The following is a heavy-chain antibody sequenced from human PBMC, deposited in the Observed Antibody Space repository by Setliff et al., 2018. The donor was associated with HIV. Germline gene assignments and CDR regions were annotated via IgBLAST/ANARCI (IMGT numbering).Heavy chain of an antibody. CDR1: GYSFTSYW. CDR3: ASSITVAAGRSHYYYAMDV. J-gene: IGHJ6*02. CDR2: IHPSDSNT. D-gene: IGHD2-15*01. Sequence: PGEALKLSCKGSGYSFTSYWIGWVRQLPGKGLEWMGSIHPSDSNTSYSPSFRGQVTISADKYISPAYLQWSSLKASDTAMYYCASSITVAAGRSHYYYAMDVWGQGTTVTVYS. V-gene: IGHV5-51*01.